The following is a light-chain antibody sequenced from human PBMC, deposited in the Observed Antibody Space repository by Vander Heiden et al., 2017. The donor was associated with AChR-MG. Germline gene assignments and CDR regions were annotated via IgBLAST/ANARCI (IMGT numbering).Light chain of an antibody. V-gene: IGLV2-11*01. CDR1: SSDVCSYEF. CDR3: CAYAGSFTWV. CDR2: DVN. Sequence: QSALTQPRSVSGSPGLSVTISFTGTSSDVCSYEFVSWYQRHPGKARERLLYDVNERPSGVPDRFSGSKSGNTASLTISGLQAEDEAEYFCCAYAGSFTWVFGGGTMLTVL. J-gene: IGLJ3*02.